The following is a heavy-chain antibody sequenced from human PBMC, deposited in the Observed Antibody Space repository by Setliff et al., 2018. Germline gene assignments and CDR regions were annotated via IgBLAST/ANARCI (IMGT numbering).Heavy chain of an antibody. J-gene: IGHJ5*02. CDR3: ASSFYDSPVFDP. D-gene: IGHD3-22*01. CDR2: INHSGST. V-gene: IGHV4-34*01. CDR1: GSSVDSDYF. Sequence: SETLSLTCGVSGSSVDSDYFWGWIRQPPGKGLEWIGEINHSGSTNYNPSLKSRVTISVDTSKNQFSLKLSSVTAADTAVYYCASSFYDSPVFDPWGQGTLVTVSS.